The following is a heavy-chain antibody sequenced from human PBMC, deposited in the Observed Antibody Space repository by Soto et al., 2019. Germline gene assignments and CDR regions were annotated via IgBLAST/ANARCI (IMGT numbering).Heavy chain of an antibody. CDR2: INPSGGST. Sequence: GRQAPGQGLEWMGIINPSGGSTSYAQKFQGRVTMTRDTSTSTVYMELSSLRSEDTAVYYCARKGYGGNMWFDPWGQGTLVTVSS. J-gene: IGHJ5*02. CDR3: ARKGYGGNMWFDP. V-gene: IGHV1-46*01. D-gene: IGHD4-17*01.